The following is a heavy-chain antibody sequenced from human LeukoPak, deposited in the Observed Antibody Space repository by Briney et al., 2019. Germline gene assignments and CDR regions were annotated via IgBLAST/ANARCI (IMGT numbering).Heavy chain of an antibody. V-gene: IGHV4-59*01. CDR2: IYYSGST. J-gene: IGHJ5*02. D-gene: IGHD3-9*01. CDR1: GGSISSYY. CDR3: ARGGDILTGLNWFDP. Sequence: SETLSLTCSVSGGSISSYYWSWLRHPPGKGLEWVGYIYYSGSTNYNPSLKSRVTISVDTSKNQFSLRLSSVTAADTAVYYCARGGDILTGLNWFDPWGQGILVTVSS.